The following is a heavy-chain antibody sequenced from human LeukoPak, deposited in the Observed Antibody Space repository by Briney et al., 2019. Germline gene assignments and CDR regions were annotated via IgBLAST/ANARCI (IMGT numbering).Heavy chain of an antibody. J-gene: IGHJ4*02. CDR2: ISGSGGST. CDR1: GFTFSSYA. D-gene: IGHD3-10*01. Sequence: GGSLRLSCAASGFTFSSYAMSWVRQAPGKGLEWVSAISGSGGSTYYADSVKGRFTISRDNSKNTLYLQMNSLRAEDTAVYYCARGGAMIRGVFDYWGQGTLVTVSS. V-gene: IGHV3-23*01. CDR3: ARGGAMIRGVFDY.